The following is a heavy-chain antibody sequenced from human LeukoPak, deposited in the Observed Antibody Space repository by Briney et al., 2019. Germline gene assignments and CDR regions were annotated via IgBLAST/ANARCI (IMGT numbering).Heavy chain of an antibody. CDR1: GFTFDAYA. J-gene: IGHJ6*02. CDR3: ATWAFYHSLDV. CDR2: INKDGSAT. V-gene: IGHV3-43*02. D-gene: IGHD1-26*01. Sequence: GGSLRLSCEASGFTFDAYAMHWVRQAPGRGLEWVSLINKDGSATYYADSVKGRFTISRDNSKNSLYLQMNSLRSEDTALYYCATWAFYHSLDVWGQGTTVTVSS.